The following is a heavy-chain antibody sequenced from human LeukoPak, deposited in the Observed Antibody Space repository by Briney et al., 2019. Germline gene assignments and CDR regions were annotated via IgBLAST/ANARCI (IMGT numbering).Heavy chain of an antibody. Sequence: GGSLRLSCAASGFTFSSYAMSWVRQAPGKGLERVSAISGSGGSTYYADSVKGRFTISRDNSKNTLYLQMNSLRAEDTAVYYCAKRKSGSYYVDDYYFDYWGQGTLVTVSS. J-gene: IGHJ4*02. CDR2: ISGSGGST. CDR1: GFTFSSYA. CDR3: AKRKSGSYYVDDYYFDY. V-gene: IGHV3-23*01. D-gene: IGHD1-26*01.